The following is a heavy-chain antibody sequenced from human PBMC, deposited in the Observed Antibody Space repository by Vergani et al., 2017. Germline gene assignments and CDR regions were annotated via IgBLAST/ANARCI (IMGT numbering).Heavy chain of an antibody. CDR3: ARDLVVGATYYYYGMDV. J-gene: IGHJ6*02. CDR1: GYTFTGYY. D-gene: IGHD1-26*01. Sequence: QVQLVQSGAEVKKPGASVKVSCKASGYTFTGYYMHWVRQAPGQGLEWMGWINPNRGGTNYAQKIQGRVTMTRDTSISTAYMELSRLRSDDTAVYYCARDLVVGATYYYYGMDVWGQGTTVTVSS. V-gene: IGHV1-2*02. CDR2: INPNRGGT.